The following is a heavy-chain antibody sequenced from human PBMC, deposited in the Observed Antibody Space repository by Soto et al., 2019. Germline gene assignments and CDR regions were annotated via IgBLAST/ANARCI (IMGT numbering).Heavy chain of an antibody. CDR2: INAGNGNT. D-gene: IGHD3-3*01. V-gene: IGHV1-3*01. Sequence: ASVKVSCEASGYTFTSYAMHWVRQAPGQRLEWMGWINAGNGNTKYSQKFQGRVTITRDTPASTAYMELSSLRSEDTAVYYCARSAPLYDFWSGYFLRHWGQGTLVTVSS. CDR1: GYTFTSYA. J-gene: IGHJ4*02. CDR3: ARSAPLYDFWSGYFLRH.